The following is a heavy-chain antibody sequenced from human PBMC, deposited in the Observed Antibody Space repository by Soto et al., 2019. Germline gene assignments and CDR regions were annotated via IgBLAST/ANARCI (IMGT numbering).Heavy chain of an antibody. CDR3: AKDTGVYKWSFDY. Sequence: EVQLLESGGGLVQPGGSLRLSCAASGFTFSSYAMSWVRQAPGKGLEWVSAISGSGGSTYYGDSVKGRFTISRDNSKNTQYLQMNSLIAEDTAVYYCAKDTGVYKWSFDYWGQGTLVTVSS. CDR2: ISGSGGST. D-gene: IGHD7-27*01. J-gene: IGHJ4*02. V-gene: IGHV3-23*01. CDR1: GFTFSSYA.